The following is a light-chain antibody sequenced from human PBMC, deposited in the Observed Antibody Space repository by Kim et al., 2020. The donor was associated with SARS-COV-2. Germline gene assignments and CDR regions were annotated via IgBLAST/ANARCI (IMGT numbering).Light chain of an antibody. CDR1: SLRSYY. Sequence: LGQTVRITCQGDSLRSYYASWYQQKPGQAPVLVIYGKNNRPSGIPDRFSGSSSGNTASLTITGAQAEDEADYYCNSRDSSGDHLEVFGTGTKVTVL. J-gene: IGLJ1*01. V-gene: IGLV3-19*01. CDR2: GKN. CDR3: NSRDSSGDHLEV.